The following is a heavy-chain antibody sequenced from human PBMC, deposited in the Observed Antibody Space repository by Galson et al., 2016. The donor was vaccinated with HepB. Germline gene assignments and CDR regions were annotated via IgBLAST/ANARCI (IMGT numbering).Heavy chain of an antibody. D-gene: IGHD5-12*01. V-gene: IGHV1-69*13. Sequence: SVKVSCKASGGIFIKDGITWVRQAPGQGLEWLGGIIPVSRSTKYAQRYQDRVTFTADESTDTAYMELRSLRSDDTAVYFCTRDHRGYSGYWGQGTLVTVSS. CDR2: IIPVSRST. CDR3: TRDHRGYSGY. J-gene: IGHJ4*01. CDR1: GGIFIKDG.